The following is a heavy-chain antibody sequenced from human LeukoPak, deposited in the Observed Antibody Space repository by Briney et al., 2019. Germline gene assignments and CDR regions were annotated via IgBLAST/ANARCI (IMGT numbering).Heavy chain of an antibody. V-gene: IGHV4-39*01. D-gene: IGHD6-13*01. Sequence: PSETLSLTCTISAASISSSSHHWGWIRQSPGKGLEWIGSIYYGQTIYYNPSLNSRVTISVVTSKDQFTLQLNSVTAADTAVYYCARETQGSSSWYWGRGTLVIVSS. J-gene: IGHJ4*02. CDR2: IYYGQTI. CDR1: AASISSSSHH. CDR3: ARETQGSSSWY.